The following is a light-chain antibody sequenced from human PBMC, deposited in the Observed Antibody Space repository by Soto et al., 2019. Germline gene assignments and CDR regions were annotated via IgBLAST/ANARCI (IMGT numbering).Light chain of an antibody. V-gene: IGKV3-20*01. Sequence: EIVLTQSPGTLSLSLGERATLSCRASQSISSNYLGWYQQKPGQAPWLLIYDTSSRATGIPDRFSGSGSGTDSTLTISRLEPEDFAVYYCQQYGNSPPFTFGQGTKLEI. CDR2: DTS. J-gene: IGKJ2*01. CDR1: QSISSNY. CDR3: QQYGNSPPFT.